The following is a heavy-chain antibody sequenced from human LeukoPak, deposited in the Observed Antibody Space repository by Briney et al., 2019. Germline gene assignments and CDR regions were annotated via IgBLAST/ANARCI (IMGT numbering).Heavy chain of an antibody. V-gene: IGHV4-34*01. CDR1: GGSFSGYY. D-gene: IGHD6-19*01. CDR2: INHSGST. J-gene: IGHJ4*02. Sequence: PSETLSLTCAVYGGSFSGYYWSWIRQPPGKGLEWIGEINHSGSTNYNPSLESRVTISVDTSKNQFSLKLSSVTAADTAVYYCAGRTIAVSKDAFDYWGQGTLVTVSS. CDR3: AGRTIAVSKDAFDY.